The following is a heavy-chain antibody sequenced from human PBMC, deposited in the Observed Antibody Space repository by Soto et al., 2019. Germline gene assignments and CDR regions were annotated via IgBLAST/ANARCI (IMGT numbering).Heavy chain of an antibody. CDR3: ARDQHFFDSSGDYDD. V-gene: IGHV1-18*04. D-gene: IGHD3-22*01. CDR2: ISPYNGNT. J-gene: IGHJ4*02. Sequence: QIQLVQSAAEVKKPGASVKVSCKTSGYTFVSYGISWVRQAPGQGLEWMGWISPYNGNTNFAQRFGGRVILATDTSTDIVYMDLGSLKSDDTAVYYCARDQHFFDSSGDYDDWGQGTLITVSS. CDR1: GYTFVSYG.